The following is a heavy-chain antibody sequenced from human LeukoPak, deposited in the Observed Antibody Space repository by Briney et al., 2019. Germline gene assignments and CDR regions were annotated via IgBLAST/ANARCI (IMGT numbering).Heavy chain of an antibody. CDR3: ARMGAIAHYDILTANDAFDI. J-gene: IGHJ3*02. V-gene: IGHV1-69*01. CDR1: GVTFSSYA. D-gene: IGHD3-9*01. Sequence: SVKVSCKASGVTFSSYAISWVRQAPGQGLEWMGGIIPSFGTANYAQKFQGRGTITADESTSTAYLELSSMRSEDTAVYYCARMGAIAHYDILTANDAFDIWGPGTMVTVSS. CDR2: IIPSFGTA.